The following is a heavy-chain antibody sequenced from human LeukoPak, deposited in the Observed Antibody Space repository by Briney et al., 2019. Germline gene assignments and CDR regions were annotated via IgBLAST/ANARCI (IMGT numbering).Heavy chain of an antibody. V-gene: IGHV3-11*04. CDR1: GFTFSDYY. CDR3: ARVGREEQWLPGHDY. Sequence: PGGSLRLSCAASGFTFSDYYMSWLRQAPGKGLEWLSYISSGGSGIYYADSVKGRFTISRDNAKNSLYLQMNSLRGEDTAVYYCARVGREEQWLPGHDYWGQGTLVTVSS. D-gene: IGHD6-19*01. CDR2: ISSGGSGI. J-gene: IGHJ4*02.